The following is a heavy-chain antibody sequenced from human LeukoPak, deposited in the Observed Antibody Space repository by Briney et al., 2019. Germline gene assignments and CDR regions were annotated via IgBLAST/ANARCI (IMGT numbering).Heavy chain of an antibody. J-gene: IGHJ3*01. Sequence: GMSLRLPCAASGFTLTNNWMHWVRQVPGKGLEWVSRVNTYGTNTNYADSVRGRFTISRDNAKNTLYLQMDSLRAEDSAIYYCAREFSPEDAFDLWGQGTRVTVSS. V-gene: IGHV3-74*01. CDR2: VNTYGTNT. CDR1: GFTLTNNW. CDR3: AREFSPEDAFDL.